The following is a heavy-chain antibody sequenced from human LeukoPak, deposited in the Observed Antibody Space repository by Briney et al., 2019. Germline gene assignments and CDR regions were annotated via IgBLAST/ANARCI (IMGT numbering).Heavy chain of an antibody. CDR3: ARPGVGSGRYGAFDI. CDR1: GGSISRYY. J-gene: IGHJ3*02. Sequence: SETLSLTRTVSGGSISRYYWSWIRQSPGKGLEWIGYIYYSGSTNYNPSLKSRVTISVDTSKNQFSLKLSSVTAADTAVYYCARPGVGSGRYGAFDIWGQGTMVTVSS. D-gene: IGHD5-18*01. V-gene: IGHV4-59*08. CDR2: IYYSGST.